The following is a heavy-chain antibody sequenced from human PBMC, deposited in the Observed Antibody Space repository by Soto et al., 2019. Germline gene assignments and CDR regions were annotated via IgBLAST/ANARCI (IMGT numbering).Heavy chain of an antibody. D-gene: IGHD5-18*01. Sequence: QVQLVESGGGVVQPGRSLRLSCAASGFTFSSYGMHWVRQAPGKGLEWVAVISYDGSNKYYADSVKGRFTISRDNSKNTLYLQMNSLRAEDTAVYYCAKDDMDTAMTPYYFDYWGQGTLVTVSS. CDR1: GFTFSSYG. J-gene: IGHJ4*02. CDR3: AKDDMDTAMTPYYFDY. CDR2: ISYDGSNK. V-gene: IGHV3-30*18.